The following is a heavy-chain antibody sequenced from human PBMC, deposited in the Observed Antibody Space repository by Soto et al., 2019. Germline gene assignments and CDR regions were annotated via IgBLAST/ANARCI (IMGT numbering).Heavy chain of an antibody. Sequence: QVQLQQWGAGLLKPSETLSLTCAVYGGSFSGYYWSWIRQPPGQGLEWIGEINHSGSTNYNPSLKSRVTISVDTSQNQFSLKLSSVTAADTAVYYCARGGYSYGWSPYYFDYWGQGTLVTVSS. CDR3: ARGGYSYGWSPYYFDY. J-gene: IGHJ4*02. CDR2: INHSGST. V-gene: IGHV4-34*01. CDR1: GGSFSGYY. D-gene: IGHD5-18*01.